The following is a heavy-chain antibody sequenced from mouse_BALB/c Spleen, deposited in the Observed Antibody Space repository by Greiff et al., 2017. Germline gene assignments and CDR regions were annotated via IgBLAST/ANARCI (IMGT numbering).Heavy chain of an antibody. CDR2: IDPANGNT. J-gene: IGHJ3*01. Sequence: VQLQESGAELVKPGASVKLSCTASGFNIKDTYMHWVKQRPEQGLEWIGRIDPANGNTKYDPKFQGKATITADTSSNTAYLQLSSLTSEDTAVYYCARGLYDYDEGFAYWGQGTLVTVSA. V-gene: IGHV14-3*02. D-gene: IGHD2-4*01. CDR1: GFNIKDTY. CDR3: ARGLYDYDEGFAY.